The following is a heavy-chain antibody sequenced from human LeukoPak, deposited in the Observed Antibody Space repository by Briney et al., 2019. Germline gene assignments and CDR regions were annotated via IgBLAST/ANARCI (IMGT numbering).Heavy chain of an antibody. CDR2: IYYSGST. Sequence: SETPSLTCTVSGGSISSYYWSWIRQPPGKGLEWIGYIYYSGSTNYNPSLKSRVTISVDTSKNQFSLKLSSVTAADTAVYYCARDRMGTVMVPIDYWGQGTLVTVSS. J-gene: IGHJ4*02. V-gene: IGHV4-59*01. CDR1: GGSISSYY. CDR3: ARDRMGTVMVPIDY. D-gene: IGHD5-18*01.